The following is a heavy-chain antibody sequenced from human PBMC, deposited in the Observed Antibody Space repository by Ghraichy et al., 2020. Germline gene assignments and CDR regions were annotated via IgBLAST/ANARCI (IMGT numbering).Heavy chain of an antibody. CDR2: INPDGSGK. CDR1: GFTLSGYW. V-gene: IGHV3-7*03. Sequence: GGSLRLSCAVSGFTLSGYWMSWVRQAPEKGLEWVANINPDGSGKDYVDSVKGRFTISRDDTKNSLYLQMNSLRAEDTAVYYCARGHIGRGQGTLVTVSS. J-gene: IGHJ4*02. CDR3: ARGHIG.